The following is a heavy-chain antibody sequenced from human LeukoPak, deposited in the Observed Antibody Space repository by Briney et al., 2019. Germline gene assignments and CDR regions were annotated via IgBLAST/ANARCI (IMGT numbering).Heavy chain of an antibody. D-gene: IGHD3-10*01. CDR1: VYTFTVYY. J-gene: IGHJ4*02. CDR2: INPNSGNT. CDR3: ARVGKTYGSGSYFLDY. Sequence: GASVKVSCKASVYTFTVYYMHWGRQAPGQGRGWMGWINPNSGNTGYAQKFQGRVTMTRNTSISTAYMELSSLRSEDTAVYYCARVGKTYGSGSYFLDYWGQGTLVTVSS. V-gene: IGHV1-8*02.